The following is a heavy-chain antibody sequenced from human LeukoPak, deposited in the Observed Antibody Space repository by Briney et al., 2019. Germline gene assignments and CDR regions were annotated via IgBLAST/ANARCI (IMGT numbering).Heavy chain of an antibody. D-gene: IGHD6-13*01. J-gene: IGHJ3*02. V-gene: IGHV1-18*01. CDR1: GYTFTSYG. Sequence: GASVKVSCKASGYTFTSYGISWVRQAPGQGLEWMGWISAYNGNTNYAQKLQGRVTMTTDTSTSTAYMELRSLRSDDTAVYYCARELRQQLVPGWDAFDIWGQGTTVTVSS. CDR3: ARELRQQLVPGWDAFDI. CDR2: ISAYNGNT.